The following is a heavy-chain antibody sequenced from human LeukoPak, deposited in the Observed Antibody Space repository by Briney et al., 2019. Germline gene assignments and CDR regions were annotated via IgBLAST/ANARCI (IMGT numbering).Heavy chain of an antibody. D-gene: IGHD3-10*01. Sequence: SETLSLTCTVSGGSISSSSYYWGWIRQPPGKGLEWIGSIYYSGSTYYNPSLKSRVTISVDTSKNQFSLKLSSVTAADTAVYYCARDPNYYGSGSYEGFDYWGQGTLVTVSS. CDR2: IYYSGST. CDR1: GGSISSSSYY. V-gene: IGHV4-39*07. CDR3: ARDPNYYGSGSYEGFDY. J-gene: IGHJ4*02.